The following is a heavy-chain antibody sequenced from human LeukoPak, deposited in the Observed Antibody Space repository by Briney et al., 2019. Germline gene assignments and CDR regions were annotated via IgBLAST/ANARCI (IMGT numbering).Heavy chain of an antibody. CDR2: INHSGST. Sequence: SETLSLTCAVYGGSFSGYYWSWIRQPPGKGLEWIGEINHSGSTNYNPSLKSRVTISVDTSKNQFSLKLSSVTAADTAVYYCARGPMIGAFDIWAKRQWSPSLQ. CDR1: GGSFSGYY. CDR3: ARGPMIGAFDI. D-gene: IGHD3-22*01. J-gene: IGHJ3*02. V-gene: IGHV4-34*01.